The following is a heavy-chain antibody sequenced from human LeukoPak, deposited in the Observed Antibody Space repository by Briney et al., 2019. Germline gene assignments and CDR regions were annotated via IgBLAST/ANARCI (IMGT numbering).Heavy chain of an antibody. V-gene: IGHV4-59*12. J-gene: IGHJ5*02. CDR2: IYYGGSI. Sequence: SETLSLTCTVSGGSISSYYWSWIRQPPGKGLEWVGTIYYGGSIYGDPSLKGRITISLDTSKNQFSLKLNSVTAADTAVYYCARAGWELLSASFDPWGQGTLVIVSS. CDR1: GGSISSYY. CDR3: ARAGWELLSASFDP. D-gene: IGHD1-26*01.